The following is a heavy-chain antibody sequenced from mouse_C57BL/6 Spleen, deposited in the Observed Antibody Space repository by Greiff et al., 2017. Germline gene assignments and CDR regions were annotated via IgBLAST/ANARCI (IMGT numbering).Heavy chain of an antibody. CDR2: IYPGDGDT. V-gene: IGHV1-80*01. Sequence: QVQLKQSGAELVKPGASVKISCKASGYAFSSYWMNWVKQRPGKGLEWIGQIYPGDGDTNYNGKFKGKATLTADKSSSTAYMQLSSLTSEDSAVYFCARDSNYAYFDYWGQGTTLTVSS. CDR3: ARDSNYAYFDY. J-gene: IGHJ2*01. CDR1: GYAFSSYW. D-gene: IGHD2-5*01.